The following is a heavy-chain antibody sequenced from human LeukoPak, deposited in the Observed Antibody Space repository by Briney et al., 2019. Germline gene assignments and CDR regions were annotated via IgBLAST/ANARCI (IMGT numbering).Heavy chain of an antibody. V-gene: IGHV4-59*01. CDR3: ARDVAFDP. J-gene: IGHJ5*02. CDR2: IYYSGST. Sequence: SETLSLTCTVSGDSINSYYWSWIPQPPGKGLEWIGYIYYSGSTNYNPSLKSRVTISVDTSKNQFSLKLSSVTAADTAVYYCARDVAFDPWGQGTLVTVSS. D-gene: IGHD2-15*01. CDR1: GDSINSYY.